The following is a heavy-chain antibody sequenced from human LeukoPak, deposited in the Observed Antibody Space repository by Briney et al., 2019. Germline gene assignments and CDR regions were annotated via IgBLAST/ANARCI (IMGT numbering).Heavy chain of an antibody. CDR3: ARVAAAGTNWFDP. D-gene: IGHD6-13*01. CDR2: ISSSGSTI. CDR1: GFTFNRNA. J-gene: IGHJ5*02. Sequence: PGGSLRLSCAASGFTFNRNAISWVRQAPGKGLEWVSYISSSGSTIYYADSVKGRFTISRDNAKNSLYLQMNSLRAEDTAVYYCARVAAAGTNWFDPWGQGTLVTVSS. V-gene: IGHV3-48*03.